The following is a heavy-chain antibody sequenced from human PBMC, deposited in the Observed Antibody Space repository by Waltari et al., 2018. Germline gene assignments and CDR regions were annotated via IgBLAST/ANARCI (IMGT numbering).Heavy chain of an antibody. CDR1: GFTPSRYA. CDR3: AKDQYTSSRRGFDS. D-gene: IGHD3-10*01. CDR2: ISGSAGST. Sequence: EVQLSESGGGLVQPGGSLSLSCAAPGFTPSRYALSWVRQAPGKGLEWVSTISGSAGSTYYADSVKGRFTISRDISKNTLFLQMNSLRAEDTALYSCAKDQYTSSRRGFDSWGQGTLVTVSS. V-gene: IGHV3-23*01. J-gene: IGHJ4*02.